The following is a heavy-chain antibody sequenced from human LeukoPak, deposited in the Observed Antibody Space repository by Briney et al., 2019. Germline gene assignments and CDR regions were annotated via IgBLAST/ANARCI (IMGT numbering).Heavy chain of an antibody. J-gene: IGHJ4*02. CDR2: INHSGST. CDR1: GFTFSSYA. D-gene: IGHD3-22*01. V-gene: IGHV4-34*01. CDR3: ARDDSSGPVRY. Sequence: GSLRLSCAASGFTFSSYAMSWIRQPPGKGLEWIGEINHSGSTNYNPSLKSRVTISVDTSKNQFSLKLSSVTAADTAVYYCARDDSSGPVRYWGQGTLVTVSS.